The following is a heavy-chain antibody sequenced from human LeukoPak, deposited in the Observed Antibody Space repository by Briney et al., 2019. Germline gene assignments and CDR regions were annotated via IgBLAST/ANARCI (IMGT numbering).Heavy chain of an antibody. CDR2: INHSGST. D-gene: IGHD2-2*01. CDR3: ARGVVVVPAAIHRYYYYYMDV. CDR1: GGSFSGYY. V-gene: IGHV4-34*01. J-gene: IGHJ6*03. Sequence: SETLSLTCAVYGGSFSGYYWSWIRQPPGKGLEWIGEINHSGSTNYNPSLKSRVTISVDTSKNQFSLKLSSVTDADTAVYYCARGVVVVPAAIHRYYYYYMDVWGKGTTVTVSS.